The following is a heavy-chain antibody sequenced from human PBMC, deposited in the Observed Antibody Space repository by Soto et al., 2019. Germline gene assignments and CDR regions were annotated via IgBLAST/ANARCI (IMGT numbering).Heavy chain of an antibody. Sequence: LRLSCAASGFTFSSYSMNWVRQAPGKGLEWVSSISSSSSYIYYADSVKGRFTISRDNAKNSLYLQMNSLRAEDTAVYYCAKGRDDSSGYYSGYDDFDIWGQGTMVTVSS. J-gene: IGHJ3*02. V-gene: IGHV3-21*01. CDR1: GFTFSSYS. CDR2: ISSSSSYI. D-gene: IGHD3-22*01. CDR3: AKGRDDSSGYYSGYDDFDI.